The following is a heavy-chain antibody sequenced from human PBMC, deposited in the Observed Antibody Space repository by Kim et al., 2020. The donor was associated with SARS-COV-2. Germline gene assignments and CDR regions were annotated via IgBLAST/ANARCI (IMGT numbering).Heavy chain of an antibody. CDR2: ISGSGGST. CDR1: GFTFSSYA. CDR3: AKPSDILTGYYKVHWYFDL. D-gene: IGHD3-9*01. Sequence: GGSLRLSCAASGFTFSSYAMSWVRQAPGKGLEWVSAISGSGGSTYYADSVKGRFTISRDNSKNTLYLQMNSLRAEDTAVYYCAKPSDILTGYYKVHWYFDLWGRGNLVTVSS. V-gene: IGHV3-23*01. J-gene: IGHJ2*01.